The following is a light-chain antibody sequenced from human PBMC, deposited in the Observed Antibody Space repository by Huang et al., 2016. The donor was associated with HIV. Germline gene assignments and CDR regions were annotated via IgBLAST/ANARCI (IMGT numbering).Light chain of an antibody. CDR3: QQSHSTPHT. CDR2: GAS. CDR1: DNLANS. J-gene: IGKJ2*01. Sequence: DIQMTQSPSSLSASVGDRVTITCRTSDNLANSLNWYQQKSGAAPVLLIYGASNLQTGVASRVSGRGSGTDFTLTITNLRPEDFATYYCQQSHSTPHTFGQGTRLE. V-gene: IGKV1-39*01.